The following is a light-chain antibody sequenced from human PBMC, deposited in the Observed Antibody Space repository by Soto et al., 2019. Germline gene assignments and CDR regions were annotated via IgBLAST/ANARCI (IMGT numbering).Light chain of an antibody. J-gene: IGLJ1*01. CDR3: CSYAGSSTPYV. CDR2: EFS. CDR1: SSDVGSYNL. V-gene: IGLV2-23*02. Sequence: QSALTQPASVSGSPGQSITISCTGTSSDVGSYNLVSWYQHHPGKAPKLIIYEFSKRHSGVSNRFSGSKSGNTASLTISGLQAEDEADYYCCSYAGSSTPYVFGTGTKITVL.